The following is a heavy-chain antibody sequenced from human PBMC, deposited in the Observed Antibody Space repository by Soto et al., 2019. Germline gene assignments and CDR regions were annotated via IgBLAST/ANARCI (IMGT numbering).Heavy chain of an antibody. J-gene: IGHJ5*02. CDR2: IWYDGSNK. D-gene: IGHD6-19*01. CDR1: GFTFSSYG. V-gene: IGHV3-33*06. CDR3: AKGRLAVAAPYTWFDP. Sequence: PGGSLRLSCAASGFTFSSYGMHWVRQAPGKGLEWVAVIWYDGSNKYYADSVKGRFTISRDNSRNTVSLQMNSLRVEDTAVYHCAKGRLAVAAPYTWFDPWGLGTLVTVSS.